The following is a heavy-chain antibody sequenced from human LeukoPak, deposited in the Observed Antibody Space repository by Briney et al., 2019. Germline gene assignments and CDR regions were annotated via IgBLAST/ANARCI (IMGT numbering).Heavy chain of an antibody. CDR3: ARDIGYDSSGYHPFDY. CDR2: ISNSGTTV. Sequence: PGGSLRLSCAASGFTFSSYEMNWVRQAPGKGLEWVSYISNSGTTVYYAGSVKGRFTISRDNAKNSLYLQMNSLRAEDTAVYYCARDIGYDSSGYHPFDYWGQGTLVTVSS. V-gene: IGHV3-48*03. D-gene: IGHD3-22*01. J-gene: IGHJ4*02. CDR1: GFTFSSYE.